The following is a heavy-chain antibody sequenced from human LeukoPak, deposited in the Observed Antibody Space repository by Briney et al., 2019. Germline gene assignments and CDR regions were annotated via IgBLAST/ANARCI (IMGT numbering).Heavy chain of an antibody. CDR3: ARATSTSRTNWFDP. Sequence: SETLSLTCTVSGGSISSYYWSWIRQPAGKGLEWIGRIYTSGGTNYNPSLKSRVTMSVDTSKNQFSLKLSSVTAADTAVYYCARATSTSRTNWFDPWGQGTLVTVPS. CDR1: GGSISSYY. D-gene: IGHD2-2*01. CDR2: IYTSGGT. J-gene: IGHJ5*02. V-gene: IGHV4-4*07.